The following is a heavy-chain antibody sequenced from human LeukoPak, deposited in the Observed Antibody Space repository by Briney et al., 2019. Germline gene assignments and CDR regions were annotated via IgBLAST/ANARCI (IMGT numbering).Heavy chain of an antibody. J-gene: IGHJ5*02. CDR1: GGTFSSYA. CDR3: ARGIMVRGVLNWFDP. V-gene: IGHV1-18*01. D-gene: IGHD3-10*01. CDR2: ISAYNGNT. Sequence: ASVKVSCKASGGTFSSYAISWVRQAPGQGLEWMGWISAYNGNTNYAQKLQGRVTMTTDTSTSTAYMELRSLRSDDTAVYYCARGIMVRGVLNWFDPWGQGTLVTVSS.